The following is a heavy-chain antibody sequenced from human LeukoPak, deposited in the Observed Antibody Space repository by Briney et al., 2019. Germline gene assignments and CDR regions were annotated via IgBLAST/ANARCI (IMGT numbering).Heavy chain of an antibody. J-gene: IGHJ5*02. Sequence: GESLKISCKGSGYSFTSYWIGWVHQMPGKGLEWMGIIYPGDSDTRYSPSFQGQVTISADKSISTAYLQWSSLKASDTAMYYCARQVESRSNWFDPWGQGTLVTVSS. CDR2: IYPGDSDT. CDR1: GYSFTSYW. V-gene: IGHV5-51*07. CDR3: ARQVESRSNWFDP. D-gene: IGHD1-1*01.